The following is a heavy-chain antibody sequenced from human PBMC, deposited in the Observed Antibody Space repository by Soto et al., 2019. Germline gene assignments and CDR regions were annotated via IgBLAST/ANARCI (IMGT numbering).Heavy chain of an antibody. J-gene: IGHJ6*02. CDR2: ISGSGGST. CDR1: GFTFSSYA. V-gene: IGHV3-23*01. CDR3: AKVRYCISTSCRFYGMDV. Sequence: GGSLRLSCAASGFTFSSYAMRWVRQAPGKGLEWVSAISGSGGSTYYADSVKGRFTISRDNSKNTLYLQMNSLRAEDTAVYYCAKVRYCISTSCRFYGMDVWGQGTTVTVSS. D-gene: IGHD2-2*01.